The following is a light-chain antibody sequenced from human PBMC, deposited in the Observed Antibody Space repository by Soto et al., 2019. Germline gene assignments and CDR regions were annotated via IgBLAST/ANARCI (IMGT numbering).Light chain of an antibody. CDR2: AAS. V-gene: IGKV1-9*01. J-gene: IGKJ3*01. CDR3: QQHNSYRVT. CDR1: QGISSY. Sequence: DIQLTQSPSFLSASVGDRVTITCRASQGISSYLAWYQQKPGKAPKLLIYAASTLQSGVPSRFSGSGSGTEFTLTISSLQPEDFATYYCQQHNSYRVTFGPGTKVDIK.